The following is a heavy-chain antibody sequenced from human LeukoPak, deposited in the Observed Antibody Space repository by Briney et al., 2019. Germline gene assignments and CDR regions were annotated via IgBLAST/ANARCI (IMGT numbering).Heavy chain of an antibody. CDR3: ARGRGSHSSGRLDY. J-gene: IGHJ4*02. CDR2: IYYSGST. CDR1: GGSISSYY. Sequence: SETLSLTCTVSGGSISSYYWSWIRQPPGKGLEWIGYIYYSGSTYYNPSLKSRVTISVDTSKNQFSLKLSSVTAADTAVYYCARGRGSHSSGRLDYWGQGTLVTVSS. V-gene: IGHV4-30-4*08. D-gene: IGHD6-19*01.